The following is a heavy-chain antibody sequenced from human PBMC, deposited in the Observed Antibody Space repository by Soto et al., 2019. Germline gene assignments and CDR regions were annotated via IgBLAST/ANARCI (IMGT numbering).Heavy chain of an antibody. J-gene: IGHJ4*02. CDR3: AKDPTVSLRGSDY. D-gene: IGHD4-17*01. CDR2: ISNSGGST. CDR1: GFSFSSYA. V-gene: IGHV3-23*01. Sequence: EVQLLESGGGLVQPGGSLRLSCAASGFSFSSYAMTLVRQAPGKGLEWVSTISNSGGSTYYADSVKGRFTISRDNTQITLYLEMNSLRDEDTAVYYCAKDPTVSLRGSDYWGQGNLVTVSS.